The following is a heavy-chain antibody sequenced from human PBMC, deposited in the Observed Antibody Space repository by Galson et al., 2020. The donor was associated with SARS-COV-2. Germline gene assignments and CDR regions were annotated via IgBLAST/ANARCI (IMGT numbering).Heavy chain of an antibody. CDR2: IYSGGST. CDR3: ARLGWYSSSWYRIDS. J-gene: IGHJ4*02. D-gene: IGHD6-13*01. Sequence: GESLKISCAASGFTVSSNYMSWVRQAPGKGLEWVSVIYSGGSTYYADSVKGRFTISRDNSKNTLYLQMNSLRAEDTAVYYCARLGWYSSSWYRIDSWGQGTPVTVSS. V-gene: IGHV3-53*01. CDR1: GFTVSSNY.